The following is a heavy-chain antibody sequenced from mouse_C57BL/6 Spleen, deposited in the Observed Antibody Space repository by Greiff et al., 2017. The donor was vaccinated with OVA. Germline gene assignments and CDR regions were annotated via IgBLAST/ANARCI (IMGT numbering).Heavy chain of an antibody. D-gene: IGHD1-1*01. J-gene: IGHJ2*01. V-gene: IGHV1-18*01. CDR3: ARRGNYGSPFFDY. CDR1: GYTFTDYN. CDR2: INPNNGGT. Sequence: VQLKQSGPELVKPGASVKIPCKASGYTFTDYNMDWVKQSHGKSLEWIGDINPNNGGTIYNQKFKGKATLTVDKSSSTAYMELLSMTSEDTAVYSCARRGNYGSPFFDYWGQGTTLTVSS.